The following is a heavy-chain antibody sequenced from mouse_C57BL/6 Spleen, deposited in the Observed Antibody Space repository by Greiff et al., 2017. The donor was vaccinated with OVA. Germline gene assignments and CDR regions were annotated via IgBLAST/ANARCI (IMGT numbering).Heavy chain of an antibody. Sequence: QVQLQQSGAELVMPGASVKLSCKASGYTFTSYWMHWVKQRPGQGLEWIGEIDPSDSYTNYNQKFKGKSTLTVDKSSSTAYMQLSSLTSEDSAVYYCARRVITRYCDVWGTGTTVTVSS. CDR3: ARRVITRYCDV. V-gene: IGHV1-69*01. J-gene: IGHJ1*03. CDR1: GYTFTSYW. D-gene: IGHD1-1*01. CDR2: IDPSDSYT.